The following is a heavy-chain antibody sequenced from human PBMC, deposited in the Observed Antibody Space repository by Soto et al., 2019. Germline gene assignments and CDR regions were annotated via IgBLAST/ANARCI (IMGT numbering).Heavy chain of an antibody. J-gene: IGHJ6*02. D-gene: IGHD4-17*01. V-gene: IGHV6-1*01. CDR3: ARWDHDYGYLDV. CDR2: TYYRSKWYN. CDR1: GDSVSSNRGA. Sequence: SQTLSLTCDISGDSVSSNRGAWTWIRQSPSRGLEWLGRTYYRSKWYNEYGLSVKSRITINADTCKNQFSLQLNSVTPEDAAVYYCARWDHDYGYLDVWGLGTRVTAP.